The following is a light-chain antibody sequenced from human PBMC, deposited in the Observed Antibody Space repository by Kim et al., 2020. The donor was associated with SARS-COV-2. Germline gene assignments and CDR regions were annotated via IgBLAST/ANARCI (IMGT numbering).Light chain of an antibody. CDR3: SSYTTSFTLV. CDR1: NSDVGAYNY. J-gene: IGLJ3*02. Sequence: QSALTQPASVSGSPEQSITISCTGTNSDVGAYNYVSWYQQHPGKAPKFILFDVTDRPSGVSNRFSGSKSGKTASLTISNLQAEDEADYYCSSYTTSFTLVFGGGTQLTVL. CDR2: DVT. V-gene: IGLV2-14*03.